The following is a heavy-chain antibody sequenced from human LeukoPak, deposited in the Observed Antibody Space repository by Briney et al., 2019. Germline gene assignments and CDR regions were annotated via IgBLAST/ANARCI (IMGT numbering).Heavy chain of an antibody. D-gene: IGHD6-19*01. Sequence: GGSLRLSCAASGFIFSSYGMHWVRQAPGKGLEWVAVISYDGSNKYNPDSVKGRFTISRDNSKNMVYLQMNSLRAEDTAVYYCATTLGSGWKFDYWGQGTLVTVSS. CDR3: ATTLGSGWKFDY. V-gene: IGHV3-30*03. CDR2: ISYDGSNK. CDR1: GFIFSSYG. J-gene: IGHJ4*02.